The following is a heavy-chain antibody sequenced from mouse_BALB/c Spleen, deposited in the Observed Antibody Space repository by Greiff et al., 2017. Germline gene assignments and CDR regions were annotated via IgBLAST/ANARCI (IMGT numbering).Heavy chain of an antibody. J-gene: IGHJ2*01. CDR1: GFTFSSYG. CDR3: GNYDY. V-gene: IGHV5-6-3*01. Sequence: EVQRVESGGGLVQPGGSLKLSCAASGFTFSSYGMSWVRQTPDKRLELVATINSNGGSTYYPDSVKGRFTISRDNAKNTLYLQMSSLKSEDTAMYYCGNYDYWGQGTTLTVSS. CDR2: INSNGGST.